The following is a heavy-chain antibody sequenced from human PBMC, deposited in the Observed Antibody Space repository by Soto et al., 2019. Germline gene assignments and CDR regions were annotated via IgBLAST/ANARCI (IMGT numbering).Heavy chain of an antibody. J-gene: IGHJ4*02. CDR3: AKDNRAYSSAFDY. CDR1: EFTLDDFA. CDR2: INWNGGSI. Sequence: GGSLRLSWAAVEFTLDDFARRWIRQAPGKGLEWVSSINWNGGSIGYADSVKGRFIISRDNAKNSVYLQMNSLRAEDTALYYCAKDNRAYSSAFDYWGQGTLVTVSS. D-gene: IGHD6-25*01. V-gene: IGHV3-9*01.